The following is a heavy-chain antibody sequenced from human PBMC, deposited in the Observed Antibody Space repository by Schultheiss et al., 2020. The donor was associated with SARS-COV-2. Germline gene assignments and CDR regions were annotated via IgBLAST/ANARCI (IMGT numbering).Heavy chain of an antibody. CDR3: ARHGADGYSYGQFIDY. V-gene: IGHV4-38-2*01. D-gene: IGHD5-18*01. CDR1: GYSISSGYY. Sequence: ETLSLTCAVSGYSISSGYYWGWIRQPPGKGLEWIGSIYHSGSTYYNPSLKSRVTISVDTSKNQFSLKLSSVTAADTAVYYCARHGADGYSYGQFIDYWGQGTLVTVSS. CDR2: IYHSGST. J-gene: IGHJ4*02.